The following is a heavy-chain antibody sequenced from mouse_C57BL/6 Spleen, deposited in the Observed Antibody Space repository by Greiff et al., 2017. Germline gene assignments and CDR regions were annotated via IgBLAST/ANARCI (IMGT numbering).Heavy chain of an antibody. CDR3: ASQEGAY. CDR2: ISSGGSYT. Sequence: EVQVVESGGDLVKPGGSLKLSCAASGFTFSSYGMSWVRQTPDKRLEWVATISSGGSYTYYPDSVKGRFTISRDNAKNTLYLQMSSLKSEDTAMYYCASQEGAYWGQGTLVTVSA. CDR1: GFTFSSYG. D-gene: IGHD3-3*01. J-gene: IGHJ3*01. V-gene: IGHV5-6*01.